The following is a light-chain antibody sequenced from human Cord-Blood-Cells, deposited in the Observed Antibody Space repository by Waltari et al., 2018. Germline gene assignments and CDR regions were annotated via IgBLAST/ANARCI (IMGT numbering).Light chain of an antibody. CDR1: KLEAKY. Sequence: SYELTQPPSVSVSPGQTASITSHGAKLEAKYACWYQQKPGQSPVLVIYQDSKRPSGIPERFSGSNSGNTATLTISGTQAMDEADYYCQAWDSSTPYVFGTGTKVTVL. CDR2: QDS. V-gene: IGLV3-1*01. J-gene: IGLJ1*01. CDR3: QAWDSSTPYV.